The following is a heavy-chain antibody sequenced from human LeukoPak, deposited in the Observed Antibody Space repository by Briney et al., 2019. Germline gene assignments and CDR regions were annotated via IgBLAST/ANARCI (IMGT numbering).Heavy chain of an antibody. Sequence: SETLSLTCTVSGGSISSYYWSWIRQPAGKRLGWIGRISSSGSTNYNPSLKSRVTMSVDSSKNQFSLILISVTAADTAVYYCARGAHPYCSGGSCPFDYWGQGTLVTVSS. CDR1: GGSISSYY. V-gene: IGHV4-4*07. J-gene: IGHJ4*02. CDR3: ARGAHPYCSGGSCPFDY. D-gene: IGHD2-15*01. CDR2: ISSSGST.